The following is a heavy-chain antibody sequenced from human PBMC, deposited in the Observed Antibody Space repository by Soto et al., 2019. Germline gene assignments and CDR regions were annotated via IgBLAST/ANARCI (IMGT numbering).Heavy chain of an antibody. V-gene: IGHV3-23*01. CDR1: GFTFSSYA. Sequence: EVHLLASGGGLVQPGGSLRLSCAASGFTFSSYAMSWVRQAPGKVLEWVSAISGSGGTTYYADSVKGRFTFSRDNSKNTLYLQMNRLRAEDTAVYYCAKTVNGWFSAFDLWGQGTMVTGSS. J-gene: IGHJ3*01. D-gene: IGHD6-19*01. CDR2: ISGSGGTT. CDR3: AKTVNGWFSAFDL.